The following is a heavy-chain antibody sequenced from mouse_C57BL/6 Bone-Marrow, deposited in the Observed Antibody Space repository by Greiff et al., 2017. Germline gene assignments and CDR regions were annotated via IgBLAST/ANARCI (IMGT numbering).Heavy chain of an antibody. J-gene: IGHJ1*03. CDR1: GYTFTSYG. CDR3: AREAVVPGYFDV. Sequence: QVQLKESGAELARPGASVKLSCKASGYTFTSYGISWVKQRTGQGLEWIGEIYPRSGNTYYNEKFKGKATLTADKSSSTAYMELRSPTSEDSAVYCRAREAVVPGYFDVWGTGTTVTVSS. V-gene: IGHV1-81*01. D-gene: IGHD1-1*01. CDR2: IYPRSGNT.